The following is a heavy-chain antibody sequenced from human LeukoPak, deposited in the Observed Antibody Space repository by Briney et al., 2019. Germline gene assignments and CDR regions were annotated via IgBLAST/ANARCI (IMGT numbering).Heavy chain of an antibody. Sequence: ASVRVSCKASGGTFSSYAISWVRQAPGQGLEWMGWINPNSGGTNYAQKFQGRVTMTRDTSISTAYMELSRLRSDDTAVYYCARRIMITFGGVIASPDAFDIWGQGTMVTVSS. V-gene: IGHV1-2*02. CDR3: ARRIMITFGGVIASPDAFDI. D-gene: IGHD3-16*02. CDR1: GGTFSSYA. J-gene: IGHJ3*02. CDR2: INPNSGGT.